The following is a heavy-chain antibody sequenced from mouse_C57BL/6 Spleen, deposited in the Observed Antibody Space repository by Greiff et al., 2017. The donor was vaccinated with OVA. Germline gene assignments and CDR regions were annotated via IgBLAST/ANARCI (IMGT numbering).Heavy chain of an antibody. J-gene: IGHJ1*03. D-gene: IGHD1-1*01. CDR2: LNPSNVCT. V-gene: IGHV1-53*01. Sequence: LPPPGPSLFHPGASLKLSFKSSCYPFTLSWLHWVQQRPGQGLEWIGNLNPSNVCTNYHEKFKSQATLTVDKSSSTAYMQLSSLTSEDSAVYYCARLIYYFLYFDVWGTGTTVTVSS. CDR3: ARLIYYFLYFDV. CDR1: CYPFTLSW.